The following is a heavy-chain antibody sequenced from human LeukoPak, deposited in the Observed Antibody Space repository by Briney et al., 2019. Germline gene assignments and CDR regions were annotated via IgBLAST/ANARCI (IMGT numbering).Heavy chain of an antibody. J-gene: IGHJ3*02. Sequence: ASETLSLTRAVSGYSISSGYYWGWIRQPPGKGLEWIGSIYHSGSTYYNPSLKSRVTISVDTSKNQFSLKLSSVTAADTAVYYCARLTGDGYSPQDSFDIWGQGTMVTVSS. CDR2: IYHSGST. D-gene: IGHD5-24*01. CDR1: GYSISSGYY. V-gene: IGHV4-38-2*01. CDR3: ARLTGDGYSPQDSFDI.